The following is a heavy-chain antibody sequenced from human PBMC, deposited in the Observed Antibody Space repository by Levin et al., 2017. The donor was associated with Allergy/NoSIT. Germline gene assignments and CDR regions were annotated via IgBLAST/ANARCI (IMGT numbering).Heavy chain of an antibody. CDR3: ARDGYCSSTSCYDDRGAFDS. Sequence: PGGSLRLSCAASGFTFSSYGMHWVRQAPGKGLEWVAVIWYDGSNKYYADSVKGRFTISRDNSKNTLYLQMNSLRAEDTAVYYCARDGYCSSTSCYDDRGAFDSWGQGTMVTVSS. V-gene: IGHV3-33*01. J-gene: IGHJ3*02. D-gene: IGHD2-2*03. CDR2: IWYDGSNK. CDR1: GFTFSSYG.